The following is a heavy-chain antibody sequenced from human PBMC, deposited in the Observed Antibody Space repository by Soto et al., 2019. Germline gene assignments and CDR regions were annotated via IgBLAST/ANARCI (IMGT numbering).Heavy chain of an antibody. D-gene: IGHD3-10*01. J-gene: IGHJ4*02. CDR3: AREWLGSGHVDY. CDR1: GFPFSDNY. V-gene: IGHV3-11*06. CDR2: ISTTSSYT. Sequence: GGPLRLSCAASGFPFSDNYMCWIRRAPGKGPEWVSFISTTSSYTNYADSVKGRFTISRDNAKNSLYLQMNSLKAEDTAVYYCAREWLGSGHVDYWGQGTLVTVSS.